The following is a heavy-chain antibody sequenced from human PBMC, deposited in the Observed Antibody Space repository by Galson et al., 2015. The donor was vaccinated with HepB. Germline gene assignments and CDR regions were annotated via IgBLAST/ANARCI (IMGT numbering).Heavy chain of an antibody. V-gene: IGHV1-18*01. D-gene: IGHD1-26*01. CDR3: ARARYSTSPPDY. Sequence: SVKVSCKASGYTFTYYGINWARQAPGQGLEWMGWISGYNVNTNYAQKLQDRVTVTTDTSTSTAYMELRSLRSDDTAVYYCARARYSTSPPDYWGQGTLVTVSS. CDR1: GYTFTYYG. CDR2: ISGYNVNT. J-gene: IGHJ4*02.